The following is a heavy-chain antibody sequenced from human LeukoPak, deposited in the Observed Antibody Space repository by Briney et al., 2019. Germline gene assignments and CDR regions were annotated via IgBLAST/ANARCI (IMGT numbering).Heavy chain of an antibody. D-gene: IGHD5-18*01. CDR1: GFTFTTYW. CDR3: ARDAVDTANAV. J-gene: IGHJ6*02. V-gene: IGHV3-74*01. Sequence: GGSLRLSCAASGFTFTTYWMHWVRHAPGKGLVWVSHMNSDGSITSYADSVKGRFTISRDNAKNTLYLQMNSLRAEDTAVYYCARDAVDTANAVWGQGTTVTVSS. CDR2: MNSDGSIT.